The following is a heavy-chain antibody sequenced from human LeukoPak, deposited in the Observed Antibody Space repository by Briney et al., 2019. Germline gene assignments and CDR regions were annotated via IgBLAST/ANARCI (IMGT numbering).Heavy chain of an antibody. CDR2: IDPGDSYT. J-gene: IGHJ4*02. CDR3: AIPGYRYGPE. CDR1: GSSFTSYW. D-gene: IGHD5-18*01. Sequence: GESLPISCKGSGSSFTSYWISWVRQMPRKGLEWMGRIDPGDSYTNYSPSFQGHVTISADKSISTAYLQWSSLEASDTAMYYCAIPGYRYGPEWGQGTLVTVSS. V-gene: IGHV5-10-1*01.